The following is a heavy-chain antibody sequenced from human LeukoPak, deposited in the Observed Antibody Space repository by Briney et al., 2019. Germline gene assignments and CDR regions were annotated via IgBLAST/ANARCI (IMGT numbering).Heavy chain of an antibody. D-gene: IGHD6-13*01. CDR2: ISYDGSNK. CDR1: GFTFNSYG. V-gene: IGHV3-30*18. CDR3: AKDSSIAAADYYFDY. Sequence: GGSLRLSCAASGFTFNSYGMHWVRQAPGKGLEWVAVISYDGSNKYYADSVKGRFTISRDNSKNTLYLQMNSLRAEDTALYYCAKDSSIAAADYYFDYWGQGTLVTVSS. J-gene: IGHJ4*02.